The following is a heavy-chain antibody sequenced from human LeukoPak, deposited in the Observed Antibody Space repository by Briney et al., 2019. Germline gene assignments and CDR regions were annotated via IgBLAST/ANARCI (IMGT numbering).Heavy chain of an antibody. CDR1: GFTFNNYA. D-gene: IGHD5-18*01. Sequence: PGGSLRLSCAASGFTFNNYAMTWVRQAPGKGLEWVSVINGGGSSYYADSVKGRFTVSRGNSKNTLYLQMNSLRDEDTAVYYCAKGQGYNYGDSIDYWGQGTLVTVSS. V-gene: IGHV3-23*01. CDR2: INGGGSS. J-gene: IGHJ4*02. CDR3: AKGQGYNYGDSIDY.